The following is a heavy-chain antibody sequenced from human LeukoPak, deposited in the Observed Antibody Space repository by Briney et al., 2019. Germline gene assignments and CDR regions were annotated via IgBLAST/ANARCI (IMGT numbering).Heavy chain of an antibody. J-gene: IGHJ5*02. D-gene: IGHD3-22*01. CDR2: ISSSGSTI. V-gene: IGHV3-11*04. Sequence: PGGSLRLSCAASGFTFSDYYMSWIRQAPGKGLEWVSYISSSGSTIYYADSVKGRFTISRDNAKNSLYLQMNSLRAEDTAVYYCARDRNYCDSSGYRNWFDPWGQGTLVTVSS. CDR1: GFTFSDYY. CDR3: ARDRNYCDSSGYRNWFDP.